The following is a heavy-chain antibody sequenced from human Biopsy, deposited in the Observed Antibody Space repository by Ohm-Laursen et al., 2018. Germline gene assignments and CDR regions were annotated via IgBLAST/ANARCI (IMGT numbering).Heavy chain of an antibody. J-gene: IGHJ5*02. CDR2: ISNSDTT. CDR1: CDSISTSTTYY. Sequence: SETLSLTCTVSCDSISTSTTYYWAWLRQPPGKGLEWIGSISNSDTTFYNPSLKSRVAISVDTSTNQFSLKVSSVTAADTALYFCARHPTGFWFDPWGHGTLVTVSS. V-gene: IGHV4-39*01. CDR3: ARHPTGFWFDP.